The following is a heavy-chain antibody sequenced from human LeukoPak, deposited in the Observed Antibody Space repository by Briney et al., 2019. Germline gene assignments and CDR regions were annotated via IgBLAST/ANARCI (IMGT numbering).Heavy chain of an antibody. CDR3: ARDKVAVAGTESYDY. CDR1: GYTFTSYY. V-gene: IGHV1-46*01. Sequence: VSVKVSCKASGYTFTSYYMHWVRQAPGQGLEWMGIINPSGGSTSYAQKFQGRVTMTRDTSTSTVYMELSSLRSEDTAVYYCARDKVAVAGTESYDYWGQGTLVTVSS. CDR2: INPSGGST. J-gene: IGHJ4*02. D-gene: IGHD6-19*01.